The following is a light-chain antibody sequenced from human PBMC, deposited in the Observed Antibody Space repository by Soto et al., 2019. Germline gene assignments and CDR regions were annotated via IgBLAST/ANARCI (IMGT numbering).Light chain of an antibody. CDR1: QGISSY. V-gene: IGKV1-9*01. CDR2: AAS. Sequence: DIQLTQSPSFLSASVGDRVTITCRASQGISSYLAWYQQKPGKAPKLLIYAASTLQSGVPSRFSGSGSGTEVTLTISSLQPEDFSTYYCQQLNSYLLFTFGPGTKVDIK. J-gene: IGKJ3*01. CDR3: QQLNSYLLFT.